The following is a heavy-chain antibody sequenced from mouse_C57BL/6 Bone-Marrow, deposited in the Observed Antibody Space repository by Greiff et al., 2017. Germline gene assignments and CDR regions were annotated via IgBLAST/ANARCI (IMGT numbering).Heavy chain of an antibody. CDR2: IDPADGYT. CDR3: AREGVLRRPFAY. CDR1: GYTFTSYW. D-gene: IGHD1-1*01. V-gene: IGHV1-50*01. Sequence: VQLQQSGAELVKPGASVKLSCKASGYTFTSYWMQWVKQRPGQGLEWIGEIDPADGYTNYNQKFKGKATLTVDTSSSTAYMQLSSLTSEDSAVYYGAREGVLRRPFAYWGQGTLVTVSA. J-gene: IGHJ3*01.